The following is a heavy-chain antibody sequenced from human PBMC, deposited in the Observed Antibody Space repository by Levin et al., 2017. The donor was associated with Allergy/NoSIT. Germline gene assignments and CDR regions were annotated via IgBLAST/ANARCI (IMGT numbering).Heavy chain of an antibody. V-gene: IGHV1-46*01. CDR3: ARGPQYDFWSGYRPDHYYFEY. CDR1: GYTFTRFY. CDR2: IDPSGGPA. J-gene: IGHJ4*02. D-gene: IGHD3/OR15-3a*01. Sequence: WASVKVSCKATGYTFTRFYIHWVRQAPGQGPEWMEIIDPSGGPARYTEKFLGRVILTRDRSTTTVSMEISSLRPDDTAVYYCARGPQYDFWSGYRPDHYYFEYWGQGTLVTVSS.